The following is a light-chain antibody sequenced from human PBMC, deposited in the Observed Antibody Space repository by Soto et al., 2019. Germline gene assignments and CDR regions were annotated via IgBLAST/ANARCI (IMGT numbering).Light chain of an antibody. Sequence: EIVMTQSPATLSVSPGERAALSCRASQSVTSNLAWYQQKPGQAPRLLIYGASTRATGIPARFSGSGSGTEFPLTISSLQPGDFAVYCCQQYNHWPLTFGGGTKVEIK. CDR3: QQYNHWPLT. CDR1: QSVTSN. CDR2: GAS. J-gene: IGKJ4*01. V-gene: IGKV3-15*01.